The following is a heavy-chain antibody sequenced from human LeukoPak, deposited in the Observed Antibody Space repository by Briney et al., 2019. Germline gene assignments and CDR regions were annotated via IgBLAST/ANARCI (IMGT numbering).Heavy chain of an antibody. CDR3: ARENGRWELPSYFDY. D-gene: IGHD1-26*01. Sequence: SETLSLTCTVSGGSISSSFYYWGWIRQPPGKGLEWIGSIYYSGSTYYNPSLKSRVTISVDTSKNQFSLKLSSVTAADTAVYYCARENGRWELPSYFDYWGQGTLVTVSS. V-gene: IGHV4-39*02. J-gene: IGHJ4*02. CDR2: IYYSGST. CDR1: GGSISSSFYY.